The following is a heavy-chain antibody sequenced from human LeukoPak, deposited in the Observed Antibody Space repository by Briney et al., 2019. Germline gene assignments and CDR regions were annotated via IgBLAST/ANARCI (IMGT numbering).Heavy chain of an antibody. V-gene: IGHV4-39*01. CDR3: ARQAGYCTNGVCYIYWFDP. D-gene: IGHD2-8*01. CDR2: IYYCRST. CDR1: GVSISCSSDY. Sequence: PSETLSLTCTVSGVSISCSSDYWGWIRQPPGKGLEWIGSIYYCRSTYYNPSLKCRVTISVDTSKNQFSLKLSSVTAADTAVYYCARQAGYCTNGVCYIYWFDPWGQGTLVTVSP. J-gene: IGHJ5*02.